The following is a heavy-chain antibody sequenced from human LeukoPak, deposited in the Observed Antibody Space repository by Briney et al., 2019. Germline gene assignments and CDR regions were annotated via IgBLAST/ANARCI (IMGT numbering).Heavy chain of an antibody. D-gene: IGHD2-2*01. V-gene: IGHV4-30-2*01. J-gene: IGHJ6*02. CDR1: VGSITSGGYS. CDR2: IYHTGTT. CDR3: VRVRGCSSAGCFGSDGMDV. Sequence: PSETLSLTCAVSVGSITSGGYSWSWIRQPPAEGLELIGYIYHTGTTHYNPSLQSRVTISVDRSKNQFSLRLNSVTAADTAVYFCVRVRGCSSAGCFGSDGMDVWGQGTTVTVSS.